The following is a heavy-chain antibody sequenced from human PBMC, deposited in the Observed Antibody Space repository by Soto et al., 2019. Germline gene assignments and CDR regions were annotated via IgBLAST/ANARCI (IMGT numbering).Heavy chain of an antibody. CDR3: ARDLVAADY. J-gene: IGHJ4*02. Sequence: QVHLVQSGAEVKKPGASVKVSCKASGYIFINYYIHWVRQAPGQGLEWIGIINPNGGSTNYAQKLRGRVTMARDTSTSSVFMDLRSLRSDDTAVHYCARDLVAADYWGQGTMVTVSS. CDR1: GYIFINYY. V-gene: IGHV1-46*04. CDR2: INPNGGST. D-gene: IGHD2-2*01.